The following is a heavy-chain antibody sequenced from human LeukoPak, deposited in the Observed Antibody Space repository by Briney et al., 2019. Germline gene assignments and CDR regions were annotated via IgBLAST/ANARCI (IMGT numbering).Heavy chain of an antibody. J-gene: IGHJ4*02. V-gene: IGHV4-38-2*02. CDR1: GYSISSDDYY. D-gene: IGHD4-23*01. Sequence: SETLSLTCTVSGYSISSDDYYWGWIRQPPGKGLEWIGTIYHSGSTYYNPSLKSRVTMSVDTSKNQFSLKLSSVTAADTAVYYCARGNSVVTPSLGPDFDYWGQGTLVTVSS. CDR2: IYHSGST. CDR3: ARGNSVVTPSLGPDFDY.